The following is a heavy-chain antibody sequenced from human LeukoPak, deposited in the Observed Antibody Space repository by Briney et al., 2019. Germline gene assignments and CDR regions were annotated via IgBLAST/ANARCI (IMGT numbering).Heavy chain of an antibody. CDR1: GNTFTNYD. D-gene: IGHD2-21*02. J-gene: IGHJ3*02. Sequence: ASVKVSCKTSGNTFTNYDINWLRQATGQGLEWMGWMNPNTGNADSAQKFQGRVTMTRNTSISTAYMELSSLRFEDTAVYYCARGTGGDCGGAFDIWGQGTMVTVSS. V-gene: IGHV1-8*01. CDR2: MNPNTGNA. CDR3: ARGTGGDCGGAFDI.